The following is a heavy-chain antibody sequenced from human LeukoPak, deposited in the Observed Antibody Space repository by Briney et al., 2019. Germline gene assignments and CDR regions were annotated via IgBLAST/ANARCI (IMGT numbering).Heavy chain of an antibody. Sequence: SETLSLTCTVSGYSISSGYYWAWIRQPPGKGLEWIGSIYYSGSTYQNPSLKSRVTISVDTSKNQFSLKLSSVTAADTAVYYCARVDSNNWYDSRGYFDYWGQGTLVTVSS. V-gene: IGHV4-38-2*02. CDR2: IYYSGST. CDR1: GYSISSGYY. D-gene: IGHD6-13*01. CDR3: ARVDSNNWYDSRGYFDY. J-gene: IGHJ4*02.